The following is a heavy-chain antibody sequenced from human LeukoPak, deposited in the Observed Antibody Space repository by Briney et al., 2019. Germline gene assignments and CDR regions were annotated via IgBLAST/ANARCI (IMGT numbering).Heavy chain of an antibody. CDR3: ARLLGPNRALDY. CDR2: IYPGDSDDT. J-gene: IGHJ4*02. CDR1: GYSFTSYW. Sequence: GESLKISCKASGYSFTSYWIGWVRRMPGKGLDWMGIIYPGDSDDTTYSPSFQGQVTFSADKSISTAYLQWSSLQASDTAIYYCARLLGPNRALDYWGQGTLVTVSS. V-gene: IGHV5-51*01.